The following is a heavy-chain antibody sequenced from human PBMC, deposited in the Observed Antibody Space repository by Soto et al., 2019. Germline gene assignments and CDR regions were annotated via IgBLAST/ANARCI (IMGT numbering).Heavy chain of an antibody. CDR3: SGSGDYTLWNGSIGTY. D-gene: IGHD3-3*01. CDR2: ISNDGNKK. V-gene: IGHV3-30-3*01. Sequence: QLHRVESGGGVVQPGKSLRLSCGASQFTFSSFTMHWFRQAPGKGREWVAIISNDGNKKFYADSVKGRFTISRDNTKNTVLLQMNSLGAEDSGVYCCSGSGDYTLWNGSIGTYWGQGTLVTVSS. CDR1: QFTFSSFT. J-gene: IGHJ1*01.